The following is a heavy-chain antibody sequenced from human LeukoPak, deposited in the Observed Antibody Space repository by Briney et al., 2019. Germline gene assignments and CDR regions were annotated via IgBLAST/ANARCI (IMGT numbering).Heavy chain of an antibody. CDR2: IYYSGST. Sequence: PSETLSLTCTVSGGSISRYYWSWIRQPPGKGLEWIGYIYYSGSTNYNPSLKSRVTISVDSSKNQFSLKLSSVTAADTAMYYCARHYASGDNWFDPWGQGTLVTVSS. CDR1: GGSISRYY. V-gene: IGHV4-59*01. D-gene: IGHD3-10*01. CDR3: ARHYASGDNWFDP. J-gene: IGHJ5*02.